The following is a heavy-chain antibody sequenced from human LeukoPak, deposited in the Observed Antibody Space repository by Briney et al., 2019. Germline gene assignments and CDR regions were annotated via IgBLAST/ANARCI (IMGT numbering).Heavy chain of an antibody. J-gene: IGHJ4*02. CDR1: GFTFSSYS. D-gene: IGHD3-22*01. CDR3: AREDYYDSGSNDY. V-gene: IGHV3-21*01. Sequence: GGSLRLSCAASGFTFSSYSMNWVRHAPGKGLEWGSSISSSSSYIYYADSVKGRFTISGDNAKNSLYLQINGLRAEDTAVYYCAREDYYDSGSNDYWGQGTLVTVSS. CDR2: ISSSSSYI.